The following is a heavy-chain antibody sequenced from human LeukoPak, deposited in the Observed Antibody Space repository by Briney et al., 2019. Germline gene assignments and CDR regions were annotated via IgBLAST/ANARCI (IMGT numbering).Heavy chain of an antibody. Sequence: GGSLRLSCAASGFTFSSYSMNWVRQAPGKGPEWVSSISSSSSYIYYADSVKGRFTISRDNAKNSLYLQMNSLRAEDTAVYFCASLSVVQFYFDFWGQGTLVTVSS. J-gene: IGHJ4*02. CDR3: ASLSVVQFYFDF. CDR1: GFTFSSYS. V-gene: IGHV3-21*01. CDR2: ISSSSSYI. D-gene: IGHD4-23*01.